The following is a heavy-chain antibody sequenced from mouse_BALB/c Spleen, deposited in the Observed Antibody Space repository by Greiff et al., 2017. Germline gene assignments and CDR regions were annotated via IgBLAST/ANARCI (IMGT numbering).Heavy chain of an antibody. CDR2: INPDSSTI. V-gene: IGHV4-1*02. CDR1: GFDFSRYW. J-gene: IGHJ1*01. CDR3: ARPYYYGSSWYFDV. D-gene: IGHD1-1*01. Sequence: EVQLLESGGGLVQPGGSLKLSCAASGFDFSRYWMSWVRQAPGKGLEWIGEINPDSSTINYTPSLKDKFIISRDNAKNTLYLQMSKVRSEDTALYYCARPYYYGSSWYFDVWGAGTTVTVAS.